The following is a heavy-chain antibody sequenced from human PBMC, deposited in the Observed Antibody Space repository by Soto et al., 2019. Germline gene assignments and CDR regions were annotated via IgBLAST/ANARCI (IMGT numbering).Heavy chain of an antibody. J-gene: IGHJ4*02. V-gene: IGHV1-69*06. CDR3: ATDQVNNIAAAGQFDY. Sequence: QVQLVQSGAEVKKPGSSVTVSCKASGGTFSSYAISWVQQAPGHGLEWVGVITPMYGTTNFAHKFQGRVTISADKSTSTAYMELRSLRSEDTAVYYCATDQVNNIAAAGQFDYWGQGTLVTVSS. CDR2: ITPMYGTT. CDR1: GGTFSSYA. D-gene: IGHD6-13*01.